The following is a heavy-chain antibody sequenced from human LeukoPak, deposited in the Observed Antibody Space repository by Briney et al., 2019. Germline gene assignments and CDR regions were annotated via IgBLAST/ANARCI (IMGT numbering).Heavy chain of an antibody. V-gene: IGHV4-59*01. CDR2: IYYSGST. D-gene: IGHD1-26*01. CDR3: ARTFRRGVVGATVLGAFDI. Sequence: SETLSLTCTVSGGSISSYYWSWIRQPPGKGLEWIGYIYYSGSTNYNPSLKSRVTISVDTSKNQFSLKLSSVTAADTAVYYCARTFRRGVVGATVLGAFDIWGQGTMVTVSS. J-gene: IGHJ3*02. CDR1: GGSISSYY.